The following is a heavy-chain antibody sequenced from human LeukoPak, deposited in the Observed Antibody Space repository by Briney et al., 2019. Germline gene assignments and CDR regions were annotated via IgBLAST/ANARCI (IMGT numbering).Heavy chain of an antibody. CDR2: IYYSGST. J-gene: IGHJ3*02. Sequence: SETLSLTCTVSGGSISRYYWSWIRQPPGKALEWIGYIYYSGSTNYNPSVKSRVTISVDTSKNQFSLKLSSVTSADTAVYYCARDQSLSGLDAFDIWGQGTMVTVSS. CDR3: ARDQSLSGLDAFDI. V-gene: IGHV4-59*01. D-gene: IGHD1-1*01. CDR1: GGSISRYY.